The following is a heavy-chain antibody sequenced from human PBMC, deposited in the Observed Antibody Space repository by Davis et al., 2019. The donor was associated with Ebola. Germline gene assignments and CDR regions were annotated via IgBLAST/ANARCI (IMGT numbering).Heavy chain of an antibody. D-gene: IGHD3-22*01. CDR1: GFTFSNYW. CDR2: IKQDGSEK. J-gene: IGHJ2*01. V-gene: IGHV3-7*03. Sequence: GGSLRLSCAASGFTFSNYWMSWVRQAPGKGLEWVANIKQDGSEKYYVDSVKGRFTISRDNAKNSLYLQMNSLRAEDTAVYYCAREYSLYYYDSSGYGRAWYFDLWGRGTLVTVSS. CDR3: AREYSLYYYDSSGYGRAWYFDL.